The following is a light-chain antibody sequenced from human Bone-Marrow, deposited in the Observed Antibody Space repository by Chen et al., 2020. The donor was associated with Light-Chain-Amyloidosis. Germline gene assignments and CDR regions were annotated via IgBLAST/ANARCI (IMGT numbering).Light chain of an antibody. V-gene: IGLV3-21*02. CDR3: QVWDRSSDRPV. Sequence: SYVLTQPSSVSVAPGQTATIACGGNNIGSTSVHWYQQTPGQAPLLVVYDVSDRPSGIPERLSGSNSGTTATLTISGVEAGDAADYSCQVWDRSSDRPVFGGGTKLTVL. CDR2: DVS. CDR1: NIGSTS. J-gene: IGLJ3*02.